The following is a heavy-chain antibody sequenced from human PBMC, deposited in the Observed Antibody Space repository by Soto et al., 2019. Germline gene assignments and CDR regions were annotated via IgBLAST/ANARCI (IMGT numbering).Heavy chain of an antibody. V-gene: IGHV1-69*01. CDR3: AASGGDSLGDNYKATEGLDI. CDR1: GGTFSNFA. J-gene: IGHJ3*02. Sequence: QVQLVQSGPEVKKPGSSVKVSCEASGGTFSNFAVNWVRQAPGQGLEWVGGIIPLFNVAKYAQKFEGRVTIVADDATSTAYMDLSSRRSDDTAVYYCAASGGDSLGDNYKATEGLDIWGQGTMVTVSS. CDR2: IIPLFNVA. D-gene: IGHD4-4*01.